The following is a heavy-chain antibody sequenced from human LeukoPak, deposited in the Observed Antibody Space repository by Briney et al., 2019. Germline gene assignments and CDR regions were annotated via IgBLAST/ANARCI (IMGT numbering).Heavy chain of an antibody. Sequence: ASVKVSCKASGGTFSSYAISWVRQAPGQGLEWMGGIIPIFGTANYAQKFQGRVTITTDESTSTAYMELSSLRSEDTAVYYCAAGPGYDSSGYIPSYYYYGMDVWGQGTTVTVSS. V-gene: IGHV1-69*05. J-gene: IGHJ6*02. D-gene: IGHD3-22*01. CDR2: IIPIFGTA. CDR3: AAGPGYDSSGYIPSYYYYGMDV. CDR1: GGTFSSYA.